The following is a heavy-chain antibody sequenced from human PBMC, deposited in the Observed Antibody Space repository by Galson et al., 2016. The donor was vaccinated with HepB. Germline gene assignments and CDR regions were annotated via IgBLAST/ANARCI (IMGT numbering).Heavy chain of an antibody. CDR3: ARALHPANRNWLDP. Sequence: SETLSLTCSVSGGSIGNYHWSWIRQAPGKGLEWIGYVHYTGSTNYNPSLKSRVTMSIDTSKNQFSLELTSVTAADAAVYFCARALHPANRNWLDPWGQGTLVTVSS. J-gene: IGHJ5*02. D-gene: IGHD1-14*01. V-gene: IGHV4-59*01. CDR2: VHYTGST. CDR1: GGSIGNYH.